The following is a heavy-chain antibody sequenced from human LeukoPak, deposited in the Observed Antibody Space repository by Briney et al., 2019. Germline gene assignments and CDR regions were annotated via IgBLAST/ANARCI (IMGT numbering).Heavy chain of an antibody. CDR2: ISSSSGDT. J-gene: IGHJ6*02. V-gene: IGHV3-11*05. Sequence: LSLTCTVSGGSISSGGYYWSWIRQAPGKGLEWVSYISSSSGDTNNADSVKGRFTISRDNAKNSLYLQMNSLRVEDTAVYYCARGHYGMDVWGQGTTVTVS. CDR1: GGSISSGGYY. CDR3: ARGHYGMDV.